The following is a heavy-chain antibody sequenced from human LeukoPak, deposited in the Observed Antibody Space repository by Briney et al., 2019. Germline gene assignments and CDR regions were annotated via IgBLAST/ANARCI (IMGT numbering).Heavy chain of an antibody. D-gene: IGHD6-19*01. CDR1: RFTLSNYW. V-gene: IGHV3-7*01. CDR2: IKQDGSET. Sequence: GGSLRLSCAASRFTLSNYWMSWVRQAPGKGLEWVANIKQDGSETYYVDSVKGRFTISRDNAKNSLSLQMNSLRAEDTAVYYCARQRGSVCLDYWGHGTLVTVSS. J-gene: IGHJ4*01. CDR3: ARQRGSVCLDY.